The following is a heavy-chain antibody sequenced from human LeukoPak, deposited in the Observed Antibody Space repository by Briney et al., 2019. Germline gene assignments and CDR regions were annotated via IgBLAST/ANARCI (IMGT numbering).Heavy chain of an antibody. CDR2: IYSGGST. Sequence: PGGSLRLSCAASGFTVSSNYMSWVRQAPGKGLEWVPVIYSGGSTYYSDSVKGRFTISRDSSKNTLYLQMNSLRAEDTAVYYCARIAAAGGIFDYWGQGTLVTVSS. D-gene: IGHD6-13*01. CDR3: ARIAAAGGIFDY. CDR1: GFTVSSNY. V-gene: IGHV3-66*02. J-gene: IGHJ4*02.